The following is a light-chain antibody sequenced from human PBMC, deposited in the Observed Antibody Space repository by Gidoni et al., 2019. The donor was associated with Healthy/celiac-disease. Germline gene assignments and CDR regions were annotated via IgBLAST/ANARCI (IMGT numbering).Light chain of an antibody. J-gene: IGLJ2*01. CDR2: EVS. CDR1: SSDVGNYNL. Sequence: QPALTQPASVSGSPGQSITISCTGTSSDVGNYNLVSWYQPHPGKAPKFMIYEVSKRPSGVSNRFSGSKSGNTASLTISGLQAEDEADYYCCSYAGSSTYVVFGGGTKLTVL. CDR3: CSYAGSSTYVV. V-gene: IGLV2-23*02.